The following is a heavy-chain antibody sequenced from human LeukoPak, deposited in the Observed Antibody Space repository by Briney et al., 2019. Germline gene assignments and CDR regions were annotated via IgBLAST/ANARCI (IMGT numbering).Heavy chain of an antibody. CDR2: ISSSGSTI. CDR1: GFTFSSYE. Sequence: PGGSLRLSCAASGFTFSSYEMNWVRQAPGKGLEWVSYISSSGSTIYYADSVKGRFTISRDNSKNTLYLQMNSLRAEDTAVYYCAKGALGVVVTAADYFDYWGQGTLVTVSS. J-gene: IGHJ4*02. CDR3: AKGALGVVVTAADYFDY. V-gene: IGHV3-48*03. D-gene: IGHD2-21*02.